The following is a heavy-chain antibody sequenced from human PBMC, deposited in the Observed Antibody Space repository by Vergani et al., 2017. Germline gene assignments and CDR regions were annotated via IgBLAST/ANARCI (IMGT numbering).Heavy chain of an antibody. CDR1: GFTFSSYS. CDR2: ISSSSSYI. D-gene: IGHD2-2*01. J-gene: IGHJ4*02. V-gene: IGHV3-21*01. CDR3: ARSRPSGAAASDY. Sequence: VQLVESGGGVVQPGRSLRLSCAASGFTFSSYSMNWVRQAPGKGLEWVSSISSSSSYIYYADSVKGRFTISRDNAKNSLYLQMNSLRAEDTAVYYCARSRPSGAAASDYWGQGTLVTVSS.